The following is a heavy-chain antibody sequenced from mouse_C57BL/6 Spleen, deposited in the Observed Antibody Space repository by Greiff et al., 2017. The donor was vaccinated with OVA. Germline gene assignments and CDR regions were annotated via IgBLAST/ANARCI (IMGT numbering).Heavy chain of an antibody. CDR1: GFTFSDYG. CDR3: ARGENLIYYYGSSLDY. J-gene: IGHJ2*01. D-gene: IGHD1-1*01. V-gene: IGHV5-17*01. Sequence: EVKLVESGGGLVKPGGSLKLSCAASGFTFSDYGMHWVRQAPEKGLEWVAYISSGSSTIYYADTVKGRFTISRDNAKNTLFLQMTSLRSEDTAMYYCARGENLIYYYGSSLDYWGQGTTLTVSS. CDR2: ISSGSSTI.